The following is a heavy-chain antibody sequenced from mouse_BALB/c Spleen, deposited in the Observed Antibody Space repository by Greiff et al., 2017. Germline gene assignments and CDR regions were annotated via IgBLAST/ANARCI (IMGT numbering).Heavy chain of an antibody. CDR3: ARVGGYYNWYFDV. D-gene: IGHD2-3*01. J-gene: IGHJ1*01. V-gene: IGHV2-6-7*01. Sequence: VKLQESGPGLVAPSQSLSITCTVSGFSLTGYGVNWVRQPPGKGLEWLGMIWGDGSTDYNSALKSRLSISKDNSKSQVFLKMNSLQTDDTARYYCARVGGYYNWYFDVWGAGTTVTVSS. CDR1: GFSLTGYG. CDR2: IWGDGST.